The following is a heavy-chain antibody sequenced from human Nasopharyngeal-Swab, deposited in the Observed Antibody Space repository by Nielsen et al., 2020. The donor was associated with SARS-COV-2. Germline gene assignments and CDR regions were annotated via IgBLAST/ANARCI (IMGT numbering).Heavy chain of an antibody. CDR3: ATDATSYYYYGMDV. CDR2: ISWNSGSI. Sequence: SLKISCAASGFTFDDYAMHWVRQAPGKGLEWVSGISWNSGSIGYADSGKGRFTISRDNAKNSLYLQMNSLRAEDTALYYCATDATSYYYYGMDVWGQGTTVTVSS. CDR1: GFTFDDYA. V-gene: IGHV3-9*01. J-gene: IGHJ6*02. D-gene: IGHD1-26*01.